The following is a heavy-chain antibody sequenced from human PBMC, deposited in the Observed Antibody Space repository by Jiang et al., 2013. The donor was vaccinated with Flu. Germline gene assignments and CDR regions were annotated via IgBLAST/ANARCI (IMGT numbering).Heavy chain of an antibody. J-gene: IGHJ4*02. Sequence: SLTCAVYGGSFSGYYWSWIRQPPGKGLEWIGEINHSGSTNYNPSLKSRVTISVDTSKNQFSLKLSSVTAADTAVYYCATTGTTGRFGYYFDYWGQGTLVTVSS. CDR1: GGSFSGYY. CDR2: INHSGST. CDR3: ATTGTTGRFGYYFDY. D-gene: IGHD1-1*01. V-gene: IGHV4-34*01.